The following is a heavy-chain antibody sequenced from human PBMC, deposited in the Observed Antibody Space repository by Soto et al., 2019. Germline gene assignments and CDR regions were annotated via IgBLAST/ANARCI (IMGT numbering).Heavy chain of an antibody. D-gene: IGHD1-1*01. Sequence: QVQLVQSGAEVKKPGSSVKVSCKASGGTFSSYAISWVRQAPGQGLEWMGGIIPIFGTANYAQKFQGRVTITADETTTTAYMELSSLRSEDTGVYYCAREEGGTTGTVYYYGMDVWGQGTTVTVSS. CDR1: GGTFSSYA. V-gene: IGHV1-69*12. J-gene: IGHJ6*02. CDR2: IIPIFGTA. CDR3: AREEGGTTGTVYYYGMDV.